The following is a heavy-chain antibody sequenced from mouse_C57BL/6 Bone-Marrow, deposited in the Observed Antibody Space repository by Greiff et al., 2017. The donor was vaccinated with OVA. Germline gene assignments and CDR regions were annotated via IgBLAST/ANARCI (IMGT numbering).Heavy chain of an antibody. CDR1: GYTFTDYY. CDR3: ARPVYYGSFYYFDS. V-gene: IGHV1-75*01. CDR2: IFPGSGST. J-gene: IGHJ2*01. D-gene: IGHD1-1*01. Sequence: VQLQQSGPELVKPGASVKISCKASGYTFTDYYINWVKERPGQGLEWIGWIFPGSGSTYYNEKFKGKATLTVDKSSSKAYMLLGSQPSEDSAVYFCARPVYYGSFYYFDSWGQGTTLTVSS.